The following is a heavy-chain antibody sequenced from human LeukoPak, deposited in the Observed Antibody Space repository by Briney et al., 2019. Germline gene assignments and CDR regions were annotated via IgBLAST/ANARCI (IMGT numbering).Heavy chain of an antibody. Sequence: NPSETLSLTCTVSGYSISSGYYWGWIRQPPGKGLEWIGSIYHSGSTYYNPSLKSRVTISVDTSKNQFSLKLRSVTAADTAVYYCAREGYSGSDFDSWGQGTLVTVSS. CDR2: IYHSGST. CDR1: GYSISSGYY. J-gene: IGHJ4*02. CDR3: AREGYSGSDFDS. D-gene: IGHD2-21*01. V-gene: IGHV4-38-2*02.